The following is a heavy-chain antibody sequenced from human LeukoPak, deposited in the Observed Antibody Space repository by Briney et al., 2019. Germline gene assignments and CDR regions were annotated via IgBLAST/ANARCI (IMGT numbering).Heavy chain of an antibody. CDR2: ISSSSSTI. J-gene: IGHJ6*03. V-gene: IGHV3-48*02. Sequence: GGSLRLSCAASGFTFSSYSMHWVREAPGKGLEWVSYISSSSSTIYYADSVKGRFTISRDNAKNSLYLQMNSLRDEDTAVYYCARDPSSSSFYYYMDVWGKGTTVTVSS. CDR1: GFTFSSYS. D-gene: IGHD6-6*01. CDR3: ARDPSSSSFYYYMDV.